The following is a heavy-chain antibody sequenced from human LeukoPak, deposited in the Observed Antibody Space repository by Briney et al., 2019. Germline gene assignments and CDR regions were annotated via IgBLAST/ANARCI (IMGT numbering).Heavy chain of an antibody. CDR3: ARSDSTYYYGSGSIIDY. J-gene: IGHJ4*02. CDR2: INPNSGGT. D-gene: IGHD3-10*01. CDR1: GGTFTGYY. Sequence: ASVKVSCKASGGTFTGYYMHWVRQAPGQGLEWMGWINPNSGGTNYAQKFQGRVTMTRDTSISTAYMELSRLRSDDTAVYYCARSDSTYYYGSGSIIDYWGQGTLVTVSS. V-gene: IGHV1-2*02.